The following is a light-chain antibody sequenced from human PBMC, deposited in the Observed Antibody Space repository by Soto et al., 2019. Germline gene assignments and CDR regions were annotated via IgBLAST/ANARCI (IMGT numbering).Light chain of an antibody. V-gene: IGKV1-6*01. J-gene: IGKJ1*01. CDR2: AAS. CDR1: QGIGND. Sequence: AIQLTQSPSSLSASVGDRVTISCRASQGIGNDLAWYQQKPGKAPRLLIFAASNLQSGVPSRFSGSGSGTDFTLTISRLQPDDFATYYCQQYNSYPWTFGQGTKVAIK. CDR3: QQYNSYPWT.